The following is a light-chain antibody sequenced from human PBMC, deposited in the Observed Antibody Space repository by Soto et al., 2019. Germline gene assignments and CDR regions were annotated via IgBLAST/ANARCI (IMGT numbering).Light chain of an antibody. Sequence: DIQMTQSPXTLSASVGDRVTITCRASQSISSWLAWYQQKPGKAPKLLIYGASSLESGVPSRFSGSGSGTEFTLTISSLQPDDFATYYCQQYNSYDMWSFGQGTK. J-gene: IGKJ1*01. V-gene: IGKV1-5*01. CDR3: QQYNSYDMWS. CDR1: QSISSW. CDR2: GAS.